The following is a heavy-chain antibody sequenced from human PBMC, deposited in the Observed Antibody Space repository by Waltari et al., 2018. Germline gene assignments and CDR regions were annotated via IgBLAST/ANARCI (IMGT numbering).Heavy chain of an antibody. CDR2: VGDYGATT. Sequence: EVQLLESGGGLEQPGGSLRLSCAASGFAFDNFYMTWVRQAPGRGLGWVSAVGDYGATTYYADSVKGRFTISRDNYKKMLYLQMSSLRVDDTAVYYCATYGQSPRNDQWGQGTQLTVSS. V-gene: IGHV3-23*01. D-gene: IGHD2-2*01. J-gene: IGHJ1*01. CDR3: ATYGQSPRNDQ. CDR1: GFAFDNFY.